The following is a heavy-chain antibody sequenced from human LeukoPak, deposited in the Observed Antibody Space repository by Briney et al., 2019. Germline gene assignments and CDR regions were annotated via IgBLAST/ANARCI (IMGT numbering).Heavy chain of an antibody. V-gene: IGHV3-9*01. D-gene: IGHD6-19*01. J-gene: IGHJ4*02. CDR2: ISWNSGSI. Sequence: GRSLRLSCAASGFTFDDYAMHWVRQAPGKGLEWVSGISWNSGSIGYADSVKGRFTISRDNAKNSLYLQMNSLRAEDTALYYCAKPSIAVAGYTGSPFDYWGQGTLVTVSS. CDR3: AKPSIAVAGYTGSPFDY. CDR1: GFTFDDYA.